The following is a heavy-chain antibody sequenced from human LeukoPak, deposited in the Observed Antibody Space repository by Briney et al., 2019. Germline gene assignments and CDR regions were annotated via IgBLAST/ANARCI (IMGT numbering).Heavy chain of an antibody. J-gene: IGHJ4*02. CDR3: ARGEITVTMRYFDY. CDR2: ISSSGSTT. V-gene: IGHV3-48*03. D-gene: IGHD4-17*01. CDR1: GFTFSSYE. Sequence: PGGSLRLSCAASGFTFSSYEMNWVRQAPGKGLEWVSYISSSGSTTYYADSVKGRFTISRDNAKNSLYLQINSLRAEDTAIYYCARGEITVTMRYFDYWGQGTLVTVSS.